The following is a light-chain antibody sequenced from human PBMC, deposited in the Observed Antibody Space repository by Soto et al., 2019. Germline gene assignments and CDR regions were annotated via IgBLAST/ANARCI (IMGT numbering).Light chain of an antibody. CDR1: SSDIGGYNY. Sequence: QSALAQPASVSGSPGQSITISCTGTSSDIGGYNYVSWYQHHPGKAPKLIIYEVNNRPSGVSNRFSGSKSGNTASLTISGLQPEDEADYYCSSYRSSTSYVFGTGTKVTVL. V-gene: IGLV2-14*01. CDR2: EVN. J-gene: IGLJ1*01. CDR3: SSYRSSTSYV.